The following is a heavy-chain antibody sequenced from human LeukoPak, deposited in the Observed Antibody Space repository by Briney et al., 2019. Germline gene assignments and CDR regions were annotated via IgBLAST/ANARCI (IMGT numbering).Heavy chain of an antibody. Sequence: LTGGSLRLSCAASGFTFSSYAMSWVRQAPGKGLEWVSAISGSGGSTYYADSVKGRFTTSRDNSKNTLYLQMNSLRAEDTAVYYCARGYSGYDPPLPDYWGQGTLVTVSS. J-gene: IGHJ4*02. D-gene: IGHD5-12*01. CDR1: GFTFSSYA. CDR2: ISGSGGST. CDR3: ARGYSGYDPPLPDY. V-gene: IGHV3-23*01.